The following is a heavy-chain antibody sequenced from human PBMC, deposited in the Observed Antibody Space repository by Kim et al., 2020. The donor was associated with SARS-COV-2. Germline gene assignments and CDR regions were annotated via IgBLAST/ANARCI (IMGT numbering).Heavy chain of an antibody. CDR2: INPNSGGT. CDR1: GYTFTGYY. D-gene: IGHD3-22*01. Sequence: ASVKVSCKASGYTFTGYYMHWVRQAPGQGLEWMGWINPNSGGTNYAQKFQGRVTMTRDTSISTAYMELSRLRSDDTAVYYCATSGYYSAADAFDIWGQGTMVTVSS. CDR3: ATSGYYSAADAFDI. J-gene: IGHJ3*02. V-gene: IGHV1-2*02.